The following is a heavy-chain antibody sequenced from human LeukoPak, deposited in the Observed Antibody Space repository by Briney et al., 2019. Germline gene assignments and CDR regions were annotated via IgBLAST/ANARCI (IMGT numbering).Heavy chain of an antibody. J-gene: IGHJ4*02. D-gene: IGHD1-1*01. CDR1: GGSINSTNYY. Sequence: SETLSLTCTVSGGSINSTNYYWGWIRQPPGKGLEWIGSIYYSGSTYYNPSLRSRVTMSVDTSKNQFSLKLSSVTAADTAVYYCARDSGLERLGPHFDYWGQGTLVTVSS. CDR2: IYYSGST. V-gene: IGHV4-39*07. CDR3: ARDSGLERLGPHFDY.